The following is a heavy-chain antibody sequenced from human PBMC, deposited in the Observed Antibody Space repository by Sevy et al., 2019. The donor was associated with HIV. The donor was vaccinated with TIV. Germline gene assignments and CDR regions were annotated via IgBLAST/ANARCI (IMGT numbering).Heavy chain of an antibody. CDR3: ARPRANYVDHYFFYAMDV. V-gene: IGHV3-30*04. CDR1: GFTLTTYA. D-gene: IGHD4-17*01. CDR2: TSYHDMNK. J-gene: IGHJ6*02. Sequence: GGSLRLSCAVSGFTLTTYAMHWVRQAPGKGLEWMAVTSYHDMNKYYAASVKGRFTISRDNFKNTLYLQMNSLTTADTAVYYCARPRANYVDHYFFYAMDVWGQGTTVTVSS.